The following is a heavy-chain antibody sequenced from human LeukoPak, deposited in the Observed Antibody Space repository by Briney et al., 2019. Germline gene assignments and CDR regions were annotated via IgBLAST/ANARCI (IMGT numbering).Heavy chain of an antibody. Sequence: GGSLRLSCPLSSFTFSSSCVQSVRQAPGRWLEWEVVISYDGSNKYYADSVKGRSPSSRDNSKNPLYLQMNSLRAEDTAVYYCAKDEYSSSTNGDIGLWGRGSLVTVSS. J-gene: IGHJ2*01. CDR2: ISYDGSNK. D-gene: IGHD6-13*01. CDR1: SFTFSSSC. V-gene: IGHV3-30*18. CDR3: AKDEYSSSTNGDIGL.